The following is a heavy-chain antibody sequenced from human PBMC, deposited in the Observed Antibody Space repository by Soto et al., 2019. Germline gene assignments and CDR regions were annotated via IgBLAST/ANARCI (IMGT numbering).Heavy chain of an antibody. CDR1: GAPLSRYY. J-gene: IGHJ4*02. CDR2: IYYSGST. CDR3: ARRYGGNFDY. Sequence: SETLSLTCAVSGAPLSRYYWSWFRQPPGKGLEWIGYIYYSGSTNYNPSLKSRVTISVDTSKNQFSLKLSSVTAADTAVYYCARRYGGNFDYWGQGTLVTVSS. V-gene: IGHV4-59*01. D-gene: IGHD3-16*01.